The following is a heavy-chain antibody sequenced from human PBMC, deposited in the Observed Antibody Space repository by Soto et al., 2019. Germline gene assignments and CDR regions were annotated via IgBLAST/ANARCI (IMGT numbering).Heavy chain of an antibody. Sequence: QVQMVQSGAEVKKPGASVKASCKASNYSFSSFGISWMRQAPGQGLEWLAWINPSNDNTNYAQSLQGRVTLTTDTSTSTAYMELRSLRSDDTAVYFCARDPFYSGSNLQVGYFDSWGQGTLVTVSS. V-gene: IGHV1-18*01. CDR3: ARDPFYSGSNLQVGYFDS. D-gene: IGHD1-26*01. CDR2: INPSNDNT. J-gene: IGHJ4*02. CDR1: NYSFSSFG.